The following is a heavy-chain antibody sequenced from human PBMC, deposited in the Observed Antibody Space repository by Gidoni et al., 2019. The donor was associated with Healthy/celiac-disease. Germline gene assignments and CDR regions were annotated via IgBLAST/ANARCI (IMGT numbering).Heavy chain of an antibody. D-gene: IGHD3-10*01. CDR3: ARTGMGVRVDY. CDR2: IYYSGST. Sequence: QVQLQESGPGLVKPSETLSLTCTVSGGSISSYYWSWIRQPPGKGLEWIGYIYYSGSTNYNPSLKSRVTISVDTSKNQFSLKLSSVTAADTAVYYCARTGMGVRVDYWGQGTLVTVSS. J-gene: IGHJ4*02. CDR1: GGSISSYY. V-gene: IGHV4-59*08.